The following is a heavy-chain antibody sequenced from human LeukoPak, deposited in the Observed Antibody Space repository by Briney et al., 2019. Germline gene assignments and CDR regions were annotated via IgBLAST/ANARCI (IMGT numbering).Heavy chain of an antibody. CDR1: GYTFTKYN. V-gene: IGHV1-2*02. Sequence: ASVKVSCKSSGYTFTKYNVHWVRQTPGQGLEWMGWINPNSGATNYAQKFQGRVTMTRDTSISTAYMDLSRVRSDDTAVYYCAREYYDGATYYVSFDHWGQGTPVTVSS. CDR2: INPNSGAT. D-gene: IGHD3-16*01. CDR3: AREYYDGATYYVSFDH. J-gene: IGHJ4*02.